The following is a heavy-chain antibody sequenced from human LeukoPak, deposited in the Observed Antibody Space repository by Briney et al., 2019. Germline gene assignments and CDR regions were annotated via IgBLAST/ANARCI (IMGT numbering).Heavy chain of an antibody. CDR2: IFSGGTT. J-gene: IGHJ4*02. CDR3: ARYDSGAGYFEY. CDR1: GFTVSSSY. V-gene: IGHV3-66*01. D-gene: IGHD6-19*01. Sequence: PGGSLRLSCAASGFTVSSSYMSWVRQAPGKGLEWVSVIFSGGTTYYADSVRGRFTISRDTSKNTLNLQMNSLRAEDTAVYYCARYDSGAGYFEYWGQGTLVTVSS.